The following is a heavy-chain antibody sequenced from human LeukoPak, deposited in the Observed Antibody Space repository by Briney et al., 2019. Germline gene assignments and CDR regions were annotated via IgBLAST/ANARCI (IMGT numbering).Heavy chain of an antibody. CDR1: GYSISSGYY. CDR3: VRYPLNYYGSGSYLDY. D-gene: IGHD3-10*01. Sequence: PSETLSLTCAVSGYSISSGYYWGWIRQPPGKGLEWIGSIYHSGSTYYNPSLKSRVTISVDTSKNQFSLKLSSVTAADTAVYYCVRYPLNYYGSGSYLDYWGQGTLVTVSS. V-gene: IGHV4-38-2*01. J-gene: IGHJ4*02. CDR2: IYHSGST.